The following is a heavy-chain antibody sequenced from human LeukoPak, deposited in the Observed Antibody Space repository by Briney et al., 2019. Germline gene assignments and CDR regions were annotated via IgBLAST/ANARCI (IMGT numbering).Heavy chain of an antibody. Sequence: SETLSLTCTVSGGSISSSSYYWGWIRQPPGKGLEWIGRIYHSGSTYYNPSLKSRVTISVDTSKNQFSLKLSSVTAADTAVYYCARGYSGYGERIAVAVFDPWGQGTLVTVSS. CDR3: ARGYSGYGERIAVAVFDP. D-gene: IGHD5-12*01. J-gene: IGHJ5*02. CDR2: IYHSGST. V-gene: IGHV4-39*07. CDR1: GGSISSSSYY.